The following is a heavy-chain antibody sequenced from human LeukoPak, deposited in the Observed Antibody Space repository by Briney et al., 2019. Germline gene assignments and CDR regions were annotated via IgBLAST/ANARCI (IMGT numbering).Heavy chain of an antibody. CDR2: INPNSGGT. CDR3: ARGLGGYSNYYYYMDV. CDR1: GYTFTGYY. Sequence: ASVKVSCRASGYTFTGYYMFWLRQAPGQGLEWMGRINPNSGGTNYAQKFQGRVTMTRDTSITTAYMELSSLRSEDTAVYYCARGLGGYSNYYYYMDVWGKGTTVTVSS. J-gene: IGHJ6*03. V-gene: IGHV1-2*06. D-gene: IGHD4-11*01.